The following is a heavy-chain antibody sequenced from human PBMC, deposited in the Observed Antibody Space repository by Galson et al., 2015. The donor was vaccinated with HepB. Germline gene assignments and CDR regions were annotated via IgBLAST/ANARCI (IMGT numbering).Heavy chain of an antibody. J-gene: IGHJ4*02. CDR1: GYTFTSYY. CDR3: ARDASDCGSSSGYKDSDY. V-gene: IGHV1-46*03. D-gene: IGHD6-25*01. CDR2: INPNGGNT. Sequence: SVKVSCKASGYTFTSYYMHWVRQAPGQGLEWMGIINPNGGNTSYAQKFQGRVTMTRDTSTSTVYMELSSLRSEDTAVYYCARDASDCGSSSGYKDSDYWGQGTLVTVSS.